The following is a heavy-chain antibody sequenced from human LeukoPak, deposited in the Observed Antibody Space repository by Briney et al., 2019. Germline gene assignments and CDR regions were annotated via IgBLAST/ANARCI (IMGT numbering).Heavy chain of an antibody. V-gene: IGHV4-38-2*02. CDR3: ARDKEGGVSI. Sequence: SETLSLTCVVSSYSISSGYYWGRIRQPPGKGLEWIGSFYHSGSTYYNPSLKSRVTISVDTSKNQFSLKLSSVTAADTAVYYCARDKEGGVSIWGQGTMVTVSS. CDR2: FYHSGST. J-gene: IGHJ3*02. D-gene: IGHD1-26*01. CDR1: SYSISSGYY.